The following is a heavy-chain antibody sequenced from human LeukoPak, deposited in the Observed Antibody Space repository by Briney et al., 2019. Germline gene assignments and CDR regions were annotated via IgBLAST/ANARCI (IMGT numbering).Heavy chain of an antibody. CDR2: ISGSGGST. CDR3: ATRVPTIFGVAYFDY. V-gene: IGHV3-23*01. Sequence: GGSLRLSCAASGFTFSSHAMSWVRQAPGKGLEWVSAISGSGGSTYYADSVKGRFTISRDNSKNTLYLKMNSLRAEDTAVYYCATRVPTIFGVAYFDYWGQGTLVTVSS. J-gene: IGHJ4*02. D-gene: IGHD3-3*01. CDR1: GFTFSSHA.